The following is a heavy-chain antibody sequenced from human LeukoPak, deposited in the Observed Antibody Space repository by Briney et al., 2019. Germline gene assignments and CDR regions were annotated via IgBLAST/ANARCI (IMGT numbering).Heavy chain of an antibody. J-gene: IGHJ1*01. V-gene: IGHV3-30*04. Sequence: PGRSLRLSCAASGFTFSSYAMHWVRQAPGKGLEWVAVISYDGSNKYYADSVKGRFTFSRDNSKNTLYLQMNSLRAEDTAVYYCARGDGGPSLKAYFQHWGQGTLVTVSS. CDR1: GFTFSSYA. CDR3: ARGDGGPSLKAYFQH. D-gene: IGHD4-23*01. CDR2: ISYDGSNK.